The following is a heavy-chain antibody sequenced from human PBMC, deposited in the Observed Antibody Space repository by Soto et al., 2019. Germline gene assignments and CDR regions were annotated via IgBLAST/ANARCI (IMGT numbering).Heavy chain of an antibody. Sequence: SETLSLTCNVSGVSISSTSYNWGWIRQPPGKGLEWIGTLDYSGTAHYNPSLKSRINISADTSKNQFSLKLSSVTAADTAVYYCARGPIAARTNKRGSSIKYNWFDPWGQGTLVTVSS. V-gene: IGHV4-39*07. CDR2: LDYSGTA. J-gene: IGHJ5*02. CDR3: ARGPIAARTNKRGSSIKYNWFDP. CDR1: GVSISSTSYN. D-gene: IGHD6-6*01.